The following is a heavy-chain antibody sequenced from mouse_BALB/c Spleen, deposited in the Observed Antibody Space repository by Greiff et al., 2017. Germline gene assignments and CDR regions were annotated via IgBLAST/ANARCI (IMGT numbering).Heavy chain of an antibody. Sequence: DVKLQESGPGLVKPSQSLSLTCTVTGYSITSDYAWNWIRQFPGNKLEWMGYISYSGSTSYNPSLKSRISITRDTSKNQFFLQLNSVTTEDTATYYCARCYEGMDYWGQGTSVTVSS. D-gene: IGHD2-3*01. J-gene: IGHJ4*01. CDR1: GYSITSDYA. CDR3: ARCYEGMDY. CDR2: ISYSGST. V-gene: IGHV3-2*02.